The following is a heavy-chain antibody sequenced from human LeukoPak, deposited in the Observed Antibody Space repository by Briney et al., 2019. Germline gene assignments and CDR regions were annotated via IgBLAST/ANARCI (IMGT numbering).Heavy chain of an antibody. D-gene: IGHD2-15*01. J-gene: IGHJ4*02. V-gene: IGHV1-2*02. CDR3: ARWGYCSGGSCYPLGLLDY. CDR1: GYTFTGYY. Sequence: GASVKVSCKASGYTFTGYYMHWVRQAPGQGLEWIGWINPNSGGTNYAQKFQGRVTMTRDTSISTAYMELSRLRSDDTAVYYCARWGYCSGGSCYPLGLLDYWGQGTLVTVSS. CDR2: INPNSGGT.